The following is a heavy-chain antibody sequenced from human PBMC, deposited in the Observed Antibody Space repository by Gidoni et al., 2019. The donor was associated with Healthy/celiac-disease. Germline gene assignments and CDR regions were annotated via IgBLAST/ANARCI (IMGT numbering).Heavy chain of an antibody. CDR3: ARATGGWFRAKGYGMDV. V-gene: IGHV4-61*01. CDR2: IYYSGST. J-gene: IGHJ6*02. D-gene: IGHD3-10*01. Sequence: QVQLQESGPGLVKPSETLSLTCTVSGGSVSSGSYYWSWIRQPPGKGLEWIGYIYYSGSTNYNPSLKSRVTISVDTSKNQFSLKLSSVTAADTAVYYCARATGGWFRAKGYGMDVWGQGTTVTVSS. CDR1: GGSVSSGSYY.